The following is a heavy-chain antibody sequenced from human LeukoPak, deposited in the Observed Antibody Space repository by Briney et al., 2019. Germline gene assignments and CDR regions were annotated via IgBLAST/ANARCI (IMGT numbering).Heavy chain of an antibody. D-gene: IGHD6-13*01. V-gene: IGHV4-30-4*08. Sequence: PSETLSLTCTVSGGSISSGGYYWSWIRQHPGKGLEWIGYIYYSGSTYYNPSLKSRVTISVDTSKNQFSLKLSSVTAADTAVYYCARGYSSSWQYYYYYYGMDVWGQGTTVTVSS. CDR3: ARGYSSSWQYYYYYYGMDV. J-gene: IGHJ6*02. CDR2: IYYSGST. CDR1: GGSISSGGYY.